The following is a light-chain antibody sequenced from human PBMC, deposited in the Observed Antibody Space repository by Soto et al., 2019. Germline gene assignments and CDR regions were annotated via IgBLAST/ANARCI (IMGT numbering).Light chain of an antibody. J-gene: IGKJ2*01. Sequence: DIPMTQSPSTLSASVGDRVTITCRASQSISNWLAWYQQKPGKAPKLLIYKASSLESGVPSRFSGSGSGTEFTLTISSLQPDDFATYYCQQYNGSFGQGTKLEMK. V-gene: IGKV1-5*03. CDR2: KAS. CDR1: QSISNW. CDR3: QQYNGS.